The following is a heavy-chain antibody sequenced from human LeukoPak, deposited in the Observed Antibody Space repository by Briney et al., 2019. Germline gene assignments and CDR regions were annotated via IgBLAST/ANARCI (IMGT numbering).Heavy chain of an antibody. V-gene: IGHV1-18*01. J-gene: IGHJ3*02. CDR2: ISAYNGNT. CDR3: AREGLIVATTAHHDAFDI. CDR1: GYTFTSYG. Sequence: GASVKVSCKASGYTFTSYGISWVRQAPGQGLEWVGWISAYNGNTNYAQKLQGRVTMTTDTSTSTAYMELRSLRSDDTAVYYCAREGLIVATTAHHDAFDIWAQGTMVTVSS. D-gene: IGHD5-12*01.